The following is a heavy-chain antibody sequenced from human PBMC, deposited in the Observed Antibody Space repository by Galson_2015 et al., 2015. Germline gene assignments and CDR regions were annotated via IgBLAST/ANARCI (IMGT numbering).Heavy chain of an antibody. D-gene: IGHD6-13*01. V-gene: IGHV1-69*04. CDR1: GGTFSSYT. CDR2: IIPILGIA. J-gene: IGHJ4*02. Sequence: SVKVSCKASGGTFSSYTISWVRQAPGQGLEWMGRIIPILGIANYAQKFQGRVTITADKSTSTAYMELSSLRSEDTAVYYCARDHRAGSSLLGDFDYWGQGTLVTVSS. CDR3: ARDHRAGSSLLGDFDY.